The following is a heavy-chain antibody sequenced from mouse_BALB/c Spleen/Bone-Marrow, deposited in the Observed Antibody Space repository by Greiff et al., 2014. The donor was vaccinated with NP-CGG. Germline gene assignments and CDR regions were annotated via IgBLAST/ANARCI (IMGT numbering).Heavy chain of an antibody. J-gene: IGHJ3*01. V-gene: IGHV1-55*01. D-gene: IGHD3-1*01. Sequence: VQLQQSGAELVKPGTSVKLSCKASGYNFTSYWINWVKLRPGQGLEWIGDIYPGSGSTNYSEKFKSKATLTVDTSSSTAYMQLSSLASEDSALYYCARFSQLGLLAYWGQGTLVTVSA. CDR3: ARFSQLGLLAY. CDR2: IYPGSGST. CDR1: GYNFTSYW.